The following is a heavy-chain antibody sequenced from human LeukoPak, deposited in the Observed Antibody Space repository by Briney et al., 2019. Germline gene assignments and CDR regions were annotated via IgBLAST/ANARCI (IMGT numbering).Heavy chain of an antibody. CDR3: TIDRIHGGEDY. J-gene: IGHJ4*02. D-gene: IGHD2-21*01. CDR1: GFTFNNAW. CDR2: IKSKSDGGTT. Sequence: GGSLGLSCAASGFTFNNAWMTWVRQAPGKGLEWIGRIKSKSDGGTTDYAAPVKGRFTFSRDDPKNTLYLQMSSLKTEDTAVYYCTIDRIHGGEDYWGRGTLVTVSS. V-gene: IGHV3-15*01.